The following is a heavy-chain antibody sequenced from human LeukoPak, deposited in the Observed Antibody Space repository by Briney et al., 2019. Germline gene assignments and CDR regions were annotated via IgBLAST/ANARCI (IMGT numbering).Heavy chain of an antibody. CDR3: TRGRADIAVGGT. CDR1: GYAFISYG. Sequence: GASVKVSCKASGYAFISYGISWVRQAPGQGLEWMGWISSYNGQTNHARKFEGRFTMTTDATTTTAYMGLRNLKSDDTAVYFCTRGRADIAVGGTWGQGTLVIVSA. J-gene: IGHJ4*02. CDR2: ISSYNGQT. D-gene: IGHD6-19*01. V-gene: IGHV1-18*01.